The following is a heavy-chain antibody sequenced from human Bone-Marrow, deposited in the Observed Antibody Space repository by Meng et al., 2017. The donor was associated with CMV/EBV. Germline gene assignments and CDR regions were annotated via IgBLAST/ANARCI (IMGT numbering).Heavy chain of an antibody. Sequence: ASVKVSCKASGFTFTTCLMHWVRQAPGQGLEWMGMINPSGGSTAYAQKFQGRVTMTRDTSTSTVYMELSSLRSEDTAVYYCARVPTRTTVTTFDFWGQGTLVTVS. D-gene: IGHD4-11*01. CDR3: ARVPTRTTVTTFDF. J-gene: IGHJ4*02. CDR1: GFTFTTCL. V-gene: IGHV1-46*01. CDR2: INPSGGST.